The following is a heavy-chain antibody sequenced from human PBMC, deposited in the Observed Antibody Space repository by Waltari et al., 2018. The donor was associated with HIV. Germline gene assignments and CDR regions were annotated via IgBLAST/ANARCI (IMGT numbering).Heavy chain of an antibody. Sequence: EVQLVESGGGLVQPGGSLRLSCAASGFTVSSNYMSWVRQAPGKGRGWVSVIYSVVRTYYADSVKGRFTISRDNSKNTLDLQMNSLRPEVTAVYYCARGGGYYDSDAFDIWCQGTMVTVSS. D-gene: IGHD3-22*01. J-gene: IGHJ3*02. CDR2: IYSVVRT. V-gene: IGHV3-66*02. CDR1: GFTVSSNY. CDR3: ARGGGYYDSDAFDI.